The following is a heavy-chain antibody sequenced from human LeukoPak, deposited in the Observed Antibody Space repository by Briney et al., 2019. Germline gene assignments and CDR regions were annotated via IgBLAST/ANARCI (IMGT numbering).Heavy chain of an antibody. CDR2: ISSSSGYI. CDR1: GFTFSSYS. Sequence: GGSLRLSCAASGFTFSSYSMNWVRQAPGKGPEWVSSISSSSGYIYYADSIKGRFTISRDNARNSLYLQMNSLRGEDTAMHYCARGGPAAMGMSNFDYWGQGTLVTVSS. CDR3: ARGGPAAMGMSNFDY. J-gene: IGHJ4*02. V-gene: IGHV3-21*01. D-gene: IGHD2-2*01.